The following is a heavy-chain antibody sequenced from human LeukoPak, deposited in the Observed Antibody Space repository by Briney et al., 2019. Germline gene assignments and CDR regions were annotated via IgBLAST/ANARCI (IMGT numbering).Heavy chain of an antibody. CDR2: IYYSGST. D-gene: IGHD2-15*01. V-gene: IGHV4-59*01. Sequence: SETLSLTCTVSGGTISSYYWSWIRQPPGKGLEWIGYIYYSGSTNYNPSLKSRVTISVDPSKNQFSLKLSSVTAADTDVYYCAREIVVVVAATRWFDPWGQGTLVTVSS. CDR3: AREIVVVVAATRWFDP. CDR1: GGTISSYY. J-gene: IGHJ5*02.